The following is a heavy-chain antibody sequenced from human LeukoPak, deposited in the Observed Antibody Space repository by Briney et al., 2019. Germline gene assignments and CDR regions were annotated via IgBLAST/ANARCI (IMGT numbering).Heavy chain of an antibody. Sequence: SETLSLTCTVSGGSISSGGYYWSWIRQPPGKGLEWIGYIYYSGSTNYNPSLKSRVTISVDTSKNQFSLKLSSVTAADTAVYYCARVKNTIFGVVSPWFDPWGQGTLVTVSS. V-gene: IGHV4-61*08. CDR3: ARVKNTIFGVVSPWFDP. D-gene: IGHD3-3*01. CDR2: IYYSGST. J-gene: IGHJ5*02. CDR1: GGSISSGGYY.